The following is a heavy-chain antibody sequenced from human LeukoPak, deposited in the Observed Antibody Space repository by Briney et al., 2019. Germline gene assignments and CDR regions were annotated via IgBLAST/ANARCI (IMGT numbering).Heavy chain of an antibody. CDR1: GFTFDDYA. V-gene: IGHV3-9*01. D-gene: IGHD2-15*01. CDR2: ISWNSGSI. CDR3: ARYSSGFGY. Sequence: GRSLRLSCAASGFTFDDYAMHWVRQAPGKGLEWVSGISWNSGSIGYADSVKGRFTISRDNAKNTMYLQMNSLRAEDTAVYYCARYSSGFGYWGQGTLVTVSS. J-gene: IGHJ4*02.